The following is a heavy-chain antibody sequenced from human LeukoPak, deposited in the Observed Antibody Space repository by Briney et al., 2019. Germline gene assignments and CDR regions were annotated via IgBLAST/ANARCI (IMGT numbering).Heavy chain of an antibody. D-gene: IGHD3-3*01. CDR1: GVSFCGYY. V-gene: IGHV4-34*01. CDR2: INHSGST. Sequence: SETLSLTYAVYGVSFCGYYWSWIRQPPGKGLEWIGEINHSGSTNYNPSLKSRVTISVDTSKNQFSLKLSSVTAADTAVYYCARGFLEWLLRYAWFDPWGQGTLVTVSS. CDR3: ARGFLEWLLRYAWFDP. J-gene: IGHJ5*02.